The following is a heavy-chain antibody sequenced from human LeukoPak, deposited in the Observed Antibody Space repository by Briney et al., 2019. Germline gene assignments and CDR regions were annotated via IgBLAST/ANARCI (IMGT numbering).Heavy chain of an antibody. Sequence: PGGSLRLSCAASGFTFSSYGMSWVRQAPGKGLEWVSGISSSGGSIYYADSVKGRFTISRDNSKNTLYLQMNSLRAEDTAVYYCAKDLVTGSLDYWGQGTLVTVSS. J-gene: IGHJ4*02. V-gene: IGHV3-23*01. CDR1: GFTFSSYG. D-gene: IGHD3-10*01. CDR2: ISSSGGSI. CDR3: AKDLVTGSLDY.